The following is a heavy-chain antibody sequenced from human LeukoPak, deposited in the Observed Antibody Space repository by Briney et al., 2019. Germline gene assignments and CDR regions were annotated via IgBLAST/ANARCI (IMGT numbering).Heavy chain of an antibody. CDR1: GFIFSNYG. CDR2: IRYDGTEQ. D-gene: IGHD3-10*01. V-gene: IGHV3-30*02. J-gene: IGHJ5*02. CDR3: ARDGYYYGSGYTNWFDP. Sequence: GGSLRLSCAASGFIFSNYGMHWVRQAPGKGLEWVAFIRYDGTEQYYPESVKGRFTISRDNSKNTLYLQMSSLRPEDTAVYYCARDGYYYGSGYTNWFDPWGQGTLVTVSS.